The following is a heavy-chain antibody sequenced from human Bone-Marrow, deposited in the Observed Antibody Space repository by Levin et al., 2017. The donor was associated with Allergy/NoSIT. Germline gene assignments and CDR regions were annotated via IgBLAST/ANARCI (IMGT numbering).Heavy chain of an antibody. CDR1: GFTFSTKC. V-gene: IGHV3-7*01. Sequence: PGGSLRLSCVASGFTFSTKCMNWVRQAPGKGLELVANINRDGSEKHYVDSVEGRFTISRDNARDSLYLQMNSLRAEDTAVYYCARDVGYGLFGYGMDVWGQGTTVTVSS. D-gene: IGHD2-8*01. CDR3: ARDVGYGLFGYGMDV. CDR2: INRDGSEK. J-gene: IGHJ6*02.